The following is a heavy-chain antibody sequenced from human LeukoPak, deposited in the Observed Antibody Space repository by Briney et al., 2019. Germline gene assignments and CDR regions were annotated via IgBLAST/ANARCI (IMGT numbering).Heavy chain of an antibody. J-gene: IGHJ4*02. V-gene: IGHV3-66*01. D-gene: IGHD5-18*01. CDR1: GFTVSSNY. CDR3: ARIGDVDTAMVDY. Sequence: GGSLRLSCAASGFTVSSNYMSWVRQAPGKGLEWVSVIYSGGSTYYADSVKGRFTISRDNSKNTLYLQMNSLRAEDTAVYYCARIGDVDTAMVDYWGQGTLVTVSS. CDR2: IYSGGST.